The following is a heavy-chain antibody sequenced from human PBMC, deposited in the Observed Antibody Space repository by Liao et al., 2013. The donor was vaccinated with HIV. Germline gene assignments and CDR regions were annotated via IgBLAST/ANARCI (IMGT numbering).Heavy chain of an antibody. D-gene: IGHD3-22*01. CDR1: GDSISSYY. Sequence: QVQLQESGPGLVKPSETLSLTCTVSGDSISSYYWSWIRQPPGKGLEWIAYIYYSGTTNYNPSLKSRVTISVDTSKNQFSLKLSSVTAADTAVYYCARGGDSSGFVYWGQGTLVTVSS. CDR3: ARGGDSSGFVY. J-gene: IGHJ4*02. V-gene: IGHV4-59*01. CDR2: IYYSGTT.